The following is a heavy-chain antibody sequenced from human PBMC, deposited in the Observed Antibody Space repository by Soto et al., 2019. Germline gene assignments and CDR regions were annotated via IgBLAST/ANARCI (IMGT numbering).Heavy chain of an antibody. V-gene: IGHV3-7*04. CDR3: ATDVAYDDFEGRMEN. D-gene: IGHD3-3*01. CDR1: GFTFSNYW. Sequence: EVQLVESGGGLVQPGGSLRLSCAVSGFTFSNYWMPWVRQAPGKGLEWVANIKQDGTEKYYVDSVRGRFTISRDNAKNSLYLHMNSQRGEDTAVYYCATDVAYDDFEGRMENWGQGPLVTVSS. CDR2: IKQDGTEK. J-gene: IGHJ4*02.